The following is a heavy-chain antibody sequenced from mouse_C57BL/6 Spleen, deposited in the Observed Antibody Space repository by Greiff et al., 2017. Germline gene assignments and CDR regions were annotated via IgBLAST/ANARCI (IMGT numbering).Heavy chain of an antibody. D-gene: IGHD3-1*01. J-gene: IGHJ2*01. CDR3: ARGGATPVEWTND. CDR1: GYTFTSYW. CDR2: IYPADSYT. Sequence: QVQLQQPGAELVKPGASVKMSCKASGYTFTSYWMQWVKQRPGQGLEWIGEIYPADSYTNYNEKFKGKATLTVDTSSSTAYMQLSSLTSEDSAVYYWARGGATPVEWTNDWGKGTTLTVAS. V-gene: IGHV1-50*01.